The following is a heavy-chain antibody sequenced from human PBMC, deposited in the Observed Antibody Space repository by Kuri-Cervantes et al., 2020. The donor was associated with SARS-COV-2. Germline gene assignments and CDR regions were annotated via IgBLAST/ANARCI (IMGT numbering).Heavy chain of an antibody. CDR1: GFTFSSYW. D-gene: IGHD3-22*01. CDR3: ARDYYDSSGVY. CDR2: INSDGSST. V-gene: IGHV3-74*01. Sequence: GESLKISCAASGFTFSSYWMHWVRRAPGKGLVWVSRINSDGSSTSYADSVKGRFTISRDNAKNTLYLQMNSLRAEDTAVYYCARDYYDSSGVYWGQGTLVTVSS. J-gene: IGHJ4*02.